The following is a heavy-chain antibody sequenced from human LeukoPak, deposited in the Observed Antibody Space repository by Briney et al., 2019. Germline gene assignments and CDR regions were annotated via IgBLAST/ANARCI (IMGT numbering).Heavy chain of an antibody. CDR2: ISAYNGNT. CDR1: GYTFTSYG. Sequence: ASVKVSCKASGYTFTSYGISWVRQAPGQGLEWMGWISAYNGNTNYAQKFQGRVTMTTDTSTSTAYMELRSLRSDVTAVYYCARDSYMVGATSAKGGYWGQGTLVTVSS. D-gene: IGHD1-26*01. J-gene: IGHJ4*02. V-gene: IGHV1-18*01. CDR3: ARDSYMVGATSAKGGY.